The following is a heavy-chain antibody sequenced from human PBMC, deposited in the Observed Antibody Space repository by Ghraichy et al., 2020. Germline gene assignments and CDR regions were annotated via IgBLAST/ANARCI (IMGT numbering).Heavy chain of an antibody. J-gene: IGHJ5*02. V-gene: IGHV1-69*13. CDR2: IIPIFGTA. Sequence: SVKVSCKASGGTFSSYAISWVRQAPGQGLEWMGGIIPIFGTANYAQKFQGRVTITADESTSTAYMELSSLRSEDTAVYYCARGGSRFLAEFDPWGQGTLVTVSS. CDR1: GGTFSSYA. CDR3: ARGGSRFLAEFDP. D-gene: IGHD6-19*01.